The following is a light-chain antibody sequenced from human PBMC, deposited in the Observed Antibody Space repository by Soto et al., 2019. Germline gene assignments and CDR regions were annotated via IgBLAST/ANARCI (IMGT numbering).Light chain of an antibody. Sequence: ETVMTQSPATLFVSPGGRATLSCRASQSISDTLAWYQQKPGQAPRLLIYGASTRATGFPARFSGSGSGTDFTLTISSLQSEDFAVYYCQQYNNWPWTFGQGTKVEIK. J-gene: IGKJ1*01. CDR3: QQYNNWPWT. CDR1: QSISDT. CDR2: GAS. V-gene: IGKV3-15*01.